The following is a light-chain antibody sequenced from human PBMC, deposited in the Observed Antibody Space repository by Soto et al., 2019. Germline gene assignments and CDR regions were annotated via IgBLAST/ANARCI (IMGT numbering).Light chain of an antibody. CDR2: GNS. J-gene: IGLJ1*01. CDR3: QAYDSGLSGPV. CDR1: SSNIGAGSD. Sequence: QSALTQPPSVSGAPGQRVTVSCTGSSSNIGAGSDVQWYQQLPGTAPKLLIHGNSNRPSGVPDRFSGSKSGTSASLAITGLQAEDEADYYCQAYDSGLSGPVFGTGTKLTVL. V-gene: IGLV1-40*01.